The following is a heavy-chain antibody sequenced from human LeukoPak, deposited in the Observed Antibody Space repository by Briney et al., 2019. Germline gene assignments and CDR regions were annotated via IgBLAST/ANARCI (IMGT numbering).Heavy chain of an antibody. J-gene: IGHJ5*02. CDR1: GGSISSYY. CDR3: ARTYYDFWSGYTGWFDP. Sequence: PETLSLTCTVSGGSISSYYWSWIRQPPGKGLEWIGYIYYSGSTNYNPSLKSRVTISVDTSKNQFSLKLSSVTAADTAVYYCARTYYDFWSGYTGWFDPWGQGTLVTVSS. CDR2: IYYSGST. V-gene: IGHV4-59*08. D-gene: IGHD3-3*01.